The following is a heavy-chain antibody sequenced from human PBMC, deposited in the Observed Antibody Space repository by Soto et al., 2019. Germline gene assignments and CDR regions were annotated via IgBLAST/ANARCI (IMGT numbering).Heavy chain of an antibody. CDR3: ARHQLPYGSDPYYFDY. CDR1: GFTVSSNY. CDR2: IYSGGST. Sequence: EVQLVESGGGSVQPGGSLRLSCAASGFTVSSNYMSWVRQAPGKGLEWVSVIYSGGSTYYADSVKGRFTISRHNSKNTLYLQMNSLRAEDTAVYYCARHQLPYGSDPYYFDYWGQGTLVTVSS. J-gene: IGHJ4*02. D-gene: IGHD3-10*01. V-gene: IGHV3-53*04.